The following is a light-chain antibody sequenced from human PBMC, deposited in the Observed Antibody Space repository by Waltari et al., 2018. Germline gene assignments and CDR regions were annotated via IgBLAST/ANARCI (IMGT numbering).Light chain of an antibody. Sequence: DIQLTQSPSFLSASVGARVTITCRASQGISSSLAWYQQRPGEAPKLLIYVASTLQRGVPSRFSGSGSGTEFALTISSLQPEDFATYYCQQLHSYPITFGQGARLEIK. J-gene: IGKJ5*01. CDR3: QQLHSYPIT. V-gene: IGKV1-9*01. CDR1: QGISSS. CDR2: VAS.